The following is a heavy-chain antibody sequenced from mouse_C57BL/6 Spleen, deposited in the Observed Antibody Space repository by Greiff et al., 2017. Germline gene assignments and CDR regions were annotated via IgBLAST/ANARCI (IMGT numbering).Heavy chain of an antibody. CDR1: GYTFTSYW. V-gene: IGHV1-53*01. CDR3: EREGIYYGYDARHFDY. D-gene: IGHD2-2*01. Sequence: QVQLQQPGTELVKPGASVKLSCKASGYTFTSYWMHWVKQRPGQGLEWIGNINPSNGGTNYNEKFKSKATLTVDKSSSTAYMQLSSLTSEDSAVYYCEREGIYYGYDARHFDYWGQGTTLTVSS. CDR2: INPSNGGT. J-gene: IGHJ2*01.